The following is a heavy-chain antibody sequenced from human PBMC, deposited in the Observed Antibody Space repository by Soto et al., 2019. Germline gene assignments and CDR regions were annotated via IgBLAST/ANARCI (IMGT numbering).Heavy chain of an antibody. Sequence: PSETLSLSSVVSDGYATSSHWTWIRQFPGKGLESIAYTAYTGNTNYNASLKNPGTISIDTTKNQLARRLGAMTAAGTAVYYDTRDMRVGFTHYFDPRGEGTLVHVCS. CDR3: TRDMRVGFTHYFDP. J-gene: IGHJ5*02. CDR1: DGYATSSH. CDR2: TAYTGNT. V-gene: IGHV4-59*02. D-gene: IGHD1-26*01.